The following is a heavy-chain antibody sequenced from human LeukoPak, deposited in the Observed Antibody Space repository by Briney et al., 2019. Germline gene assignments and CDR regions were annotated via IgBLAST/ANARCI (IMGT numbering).Heavy chain of an antibody. CDR1: GGSVSSGSYY. V-gene: IGHV4-30-2*01. J-gene: IGHJ6*02. Sequence: SQTLSLTCAVSGGSVSSGSYYWSWIRQPPGKGLEWIGYIYHSGSGSTYYNPSLKSRVTISIDKSKNQFSLKLNSVTAADTAVYYCARINDFWSGPTLDVWGQGTTVTVSS. D-gene: IGHD3-3*01. CDR2: IYHSGSGST. CDR3: ARINDFWSGPTLDV.